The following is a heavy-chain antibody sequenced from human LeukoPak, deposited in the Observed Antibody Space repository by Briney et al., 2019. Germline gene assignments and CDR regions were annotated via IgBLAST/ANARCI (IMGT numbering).Heavy chain of an antibody. V-gene: IGHV4-59*01. D-gene: IGHD2-15*01. CDR2: IYYSGST. CDR1: GGSISSYY. CDR3: ARVGGGNFYYYGMDV. J-gene: IGHJ6*02. Sequence: PSETLSLTCAVSGGSISSYYWSWIRQPPGKELEWIGYIYYSGSTNYNPSLKSRVTISVDTSQNQFSLRLSSVTAADTAVYYCARVGGGNFYYYGMDVWGQGTTVTVSS.